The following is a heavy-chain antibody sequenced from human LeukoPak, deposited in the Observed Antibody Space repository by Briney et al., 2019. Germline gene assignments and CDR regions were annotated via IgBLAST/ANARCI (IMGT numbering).Heavy chain of an antibody. CDR2: ISGSGGST. J-gene: IGHJ6*03. CDR1: GFTFSSYA. D-gene: IGHD1-7*01. V-gene: IGHV3-23*01. CDR3: AKGSYNWNYDYYYYYMDV. Sequence: GGSLRLSCAASGFTFSSYAMSWVRQAPGKGLEWVSAISGSGGSTYYADSVKGRFTISRDNSKNTLYLQMNSLRAKDTAVYYCAKGSYNWNYDYYYYYMDVWGKGTTVTVSS.